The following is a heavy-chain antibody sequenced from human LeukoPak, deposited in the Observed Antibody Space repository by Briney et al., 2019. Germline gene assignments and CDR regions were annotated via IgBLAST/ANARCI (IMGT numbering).Heavy chain of an antibody. CDR2: INHSGST. J-gene: IGHJ4*02. D-gene: IGHD1-26*01. V-gene: IGHV4-34*01. CDR3: ARQRGGYSGEDFDY. Sequence: SETLSLTCAVYGGSFSGYYWSWIRQPPGKGLEWIGEINHSGSTNYNPSLKSRVTISVDTSKNQFSLKLSSVTAADTAVYYCARQRGGYSGEDFDYWGQGTLVTVSS. CDR1: GGSFSGYY.